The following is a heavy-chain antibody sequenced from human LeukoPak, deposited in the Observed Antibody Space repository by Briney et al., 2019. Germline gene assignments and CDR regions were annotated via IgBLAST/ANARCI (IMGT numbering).Heavy chain of an antibody. CDR2: IDEDGDVK. CDR1: GFTFSNHW. CDR3: ARHVPRGRSDFDC. V-gene: IGHV3-7*01. Sequence: GGSLRLSCAASGFTFSNHWMAWVRQTPGRGPEWVANIDEDGDVKSYAESVKGRFSVSRDNGRTSLYLQMNSLRAEDTAIYYCARHVPRGRSDFDCWGQGVLVTVS. D-gene: IGHD5-12*01. J-gene: IGHJ4*02.